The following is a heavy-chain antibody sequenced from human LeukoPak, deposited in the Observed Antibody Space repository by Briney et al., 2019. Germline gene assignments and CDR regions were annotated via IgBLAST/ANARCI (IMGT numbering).Heavy chain of an antibody. J-gene: IGHJ6*03. CDR1: GFTVSSSY. V-gene: IGHV3-66*04. Sequence: GGSLRLSCAASGFTVSSSYMSGVRQAPGKGLEWVSVIYSGGSTYYADSVKGRFTISRDNSKNTLYLQMNSLRAEDTAVYYCAKRSWYFYYMDVWGKGTTVTVSS. CDR3: AKRSWYFYYMDV. CDR2: IYSGGST. D-gene: IGHD1-26*01.